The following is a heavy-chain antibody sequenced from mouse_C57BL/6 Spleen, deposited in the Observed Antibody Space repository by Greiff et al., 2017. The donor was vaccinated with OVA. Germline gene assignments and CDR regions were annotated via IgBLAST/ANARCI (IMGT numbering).Heavy chain of an antibody. J-gene: IGHJ3*01. CDR3: ARESYDNGLGFAY. CDR2: INPFNGCT. D-gene: IGHD2-4*01. CDR1: GYTFTSYW. Sequence: QVQLQQPGTELVKPGASVKLSCKASGYTFTSYWMHWVKQRPGQGLEWMGNINPFNGCTNYNEKFKSKATLTVDKSSSTAYMQLSSLTSEDSAVYFCARESYDNGLGFAYWGQGTLVTVSA. V-gene: IGHV1-53*01.